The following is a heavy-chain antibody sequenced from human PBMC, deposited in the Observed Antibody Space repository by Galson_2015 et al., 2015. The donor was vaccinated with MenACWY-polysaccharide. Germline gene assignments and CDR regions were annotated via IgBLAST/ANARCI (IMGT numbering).Heavy chain of an antibody. CDR1: GFTFSSYA. J-gene: IGHJ6*02. CDR2: ISYNGNNI. Sequence: SLRLSCAASGFTFSSYAMHWVRQAPGKGLEWVADISYNGNNIYYADSAEGRFTISRDNFKSTLYLQMNSLRPEDTGVYYCARSYCGRTTCYGMDAWGQGTMVTVSS. D-gene: IGHD2-21*01. V-gene: IGHV3-30-3*01. CDR3: ARSYCGRTTCYGMDA.